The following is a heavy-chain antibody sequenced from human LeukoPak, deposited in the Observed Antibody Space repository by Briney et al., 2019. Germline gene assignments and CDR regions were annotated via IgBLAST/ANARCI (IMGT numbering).Heavy chain of an antibody. D-gene: IGHD6-19*01. CDR1: RFTFSSYA. CDR3: AQHNSGIGFDP. Sequence: GGSLRLSCAASRFTFSSYAMSWVRQAPGKGLEWVSASGSGGGTYYADSVKGRFTISRDNSKNTLYLQMNSLRAEDTAVYYCAQHNSGIGFDPWGQGTLVTVSS. J-gene: IGHJ5*02. CDR2: SGSGGGT. V-gene: IGHV3-23*01.